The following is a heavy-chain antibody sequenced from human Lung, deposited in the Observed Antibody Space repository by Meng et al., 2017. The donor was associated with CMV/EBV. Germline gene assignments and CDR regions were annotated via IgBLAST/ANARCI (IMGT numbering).Heavy chain of an antibody. V-gene: IGHV4-4*02. CDR3: ARDPYATGWAG. Sequence: QPEGSGPGLVKPSGTLSLTCAVSGGSTSISTWWSWVRQPPGKGLGWIGEIYHSGGTNYNPSLRGRVTISLDKSKNQFSLTLRSVTAADTAVYYCARDPYATGWAGWGQGTLVTVSS. J-gene: IGHJ4*02. CDR2: IYHSGGT. D-gene: IGHD6-19*01. CDR1: GGSTSISTW.